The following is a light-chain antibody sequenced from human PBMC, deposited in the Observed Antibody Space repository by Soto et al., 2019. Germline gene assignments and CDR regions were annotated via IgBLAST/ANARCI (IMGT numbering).Light chain of an antibody. V-gene: IGKV3-11*01. CDR1: QSIGLA. CDR2: DAS. J-gene: IGKJ1*01. Sequence: EVVMTQSPATLSVSPGGRPTLSCRASQSIGLAIAWYQHKPGQAPRLLIFDASQRATGIPARFRGSGSGTDFTLSISSLEPEDFAVYYCQQRTDRPPWTFGQGTKVDIK. CDR3: QQRTDRPPWT.